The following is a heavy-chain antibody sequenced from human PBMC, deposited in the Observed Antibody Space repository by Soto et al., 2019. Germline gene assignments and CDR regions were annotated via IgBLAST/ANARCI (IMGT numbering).Heavy chain of an antibody. J-gene: IGHJ6*03. CDR1: GFSLSTSGVG. CDR2: IYWYDDK. CDR3: AHSNGKSSSWYPYYYYSYMDV. Sequence: QITLKESGPTLVKPTQTLTLTCTFSGFSLSTSGVGVGWIRQPPGKALEWLALIYWYDDKRYSPSLKSRLTITKDTSKNQVVLTMTNMDTVDTATYYCAHSNGKSSSWYPYYYYSYMDVWGKGTTVTVSS. V-gene: IGHV2-5*01. D-gene: IGHD6-13*01.